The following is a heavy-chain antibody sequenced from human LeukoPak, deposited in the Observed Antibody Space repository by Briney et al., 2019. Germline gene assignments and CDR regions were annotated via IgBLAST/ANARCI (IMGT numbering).Heavy chain of an antibody. CDR2: IYYSGST. Sequence: KPSETLSLTCTVSGGSISSYYWSWIRQPPGKGLEWIGYIYYSGSTNYNPSLKSRVTISVDTSKNQISLKLSSVTAADTAVYYCARHEEMATIAFFDYWGQGTLVTVSS. CDR3: ARHEEMATIAFFDY. J-gene: IGHJ4*02. D-gene: IGHD5-24*01. V-gene: IGHV4-59*08. CDR1: GGSISSYY.